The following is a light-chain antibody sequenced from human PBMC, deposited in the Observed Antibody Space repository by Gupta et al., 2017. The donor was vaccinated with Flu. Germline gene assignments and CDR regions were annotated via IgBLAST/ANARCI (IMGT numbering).Light chain of an antibody. CDR2: ENN. V-gene: IGLV1-51*02. CDR3: ATWDNSLSGVI. J-gene: IGLJ2*01. CDR1: SSNIGRYNY. Sequence: QSVLTQPPSVSAAPGQKVTIPCSGSSSNIGRYNYVSWYQQVPGAAPTLLIYENNRRPSGIPDRFSGSKADTSATLGITGVQTGDEADYYCATWDNSLSGVIFGGGTKLTVL.